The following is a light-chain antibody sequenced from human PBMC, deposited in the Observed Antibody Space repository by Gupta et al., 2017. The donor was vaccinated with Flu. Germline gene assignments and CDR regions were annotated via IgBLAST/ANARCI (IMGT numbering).Light chain of an antibody. J-gene: IGKJ4*01. CDR2: EVS. CDR3: MQCRQLPLT. V-gene: IGKV2D-29*01. Sequence: GMNKTPLSLSVTPGQQASIPCKSSQRCLHSDGKTYLYWYLHKPGQPPQLLIYEVSNRFSVGPDRFSGSGSGTEFTLNISRVEADDVGVDYGMQCRQLPLTFGGGTKVDI. CDR1: QRCLHSDGKTY.